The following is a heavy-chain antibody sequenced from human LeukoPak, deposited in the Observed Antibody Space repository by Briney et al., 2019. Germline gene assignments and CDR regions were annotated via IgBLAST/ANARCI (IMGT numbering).Heavy chain of an antibody. CDR3: ATKDYGDYVRAFDI. J-gene: IGHJ3*02. V-gene: IGHV1-2*02. CDR1: GYTFTGYY. D-gene: IGHD4-17*01. CDR2: INPNSGGT. Sequence: ASVKVSCKASGYTFTGYYMHWVRQAPGQGLEWMGWINPNSGGTNYAQKFQGRVTMTEDTSTDTAYMELSSLRSEDTAVYYCATKDYGDYVRAFDIWGQGTMVTVSS.